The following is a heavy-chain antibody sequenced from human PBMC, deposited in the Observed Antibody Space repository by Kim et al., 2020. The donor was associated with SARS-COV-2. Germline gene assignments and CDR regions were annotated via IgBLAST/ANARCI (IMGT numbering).Heavy chain of an antibody. J-gene: IGHJ4*02. CDR3: ASWQLVPYFDY. D-gene: IGHD6-13*01. Sequence: TSYADSVKGRFTISRDNAKITLYLQKNRLRAEDTAVYYCASWQLVPYFDYWGQGTLVTVSS. V-gene: IGHV3-74*01. CDR2: T.